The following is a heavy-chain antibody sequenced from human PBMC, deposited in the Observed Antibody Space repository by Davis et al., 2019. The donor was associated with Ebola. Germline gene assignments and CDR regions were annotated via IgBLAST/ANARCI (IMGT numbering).Heavy chain of an antibody. J-gene: IGHJ4*02. CDR1: GFTFRSYS. D-gene: IGHD2-21*02. Sequence: GESLKISCAVPGFTFRSYSMNWVRQAPGKGLEWVSYISSSSSTIYYADSVKGRFTISRDNAKNSLYLQMNSLRDEDTAVYYCAREMFEAAGDYYSDFDYWGQGTLVTVSS. CDR2: ISSSSSTI. V-gene: IGHV3-48*02. CDR3: AREMFEAAGDYYSDFDY.